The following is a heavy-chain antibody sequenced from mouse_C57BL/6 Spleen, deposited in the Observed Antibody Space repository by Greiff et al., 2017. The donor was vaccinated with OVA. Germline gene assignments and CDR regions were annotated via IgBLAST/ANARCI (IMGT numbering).Heavy chain of an antibody. J-gene: IGHJ2*01. CDR2: ITHSGET. D-gene: IGHD2-3*01. Sequence: QVQLKESGPGLVKPSQTLFLTCSITGFPITSGYYWIWIRQPPGKPLEWRGYITHSGETFYNPSLQSPISITRETSNNQFFLQLNTVTTEDTATYYCAGGTGGYYYFDDWGQGTTLTVSS. CDR3: AGGTGGYYYFDD. V-gene: IGHV12-3*01. CDR1: GFPITSGYY.